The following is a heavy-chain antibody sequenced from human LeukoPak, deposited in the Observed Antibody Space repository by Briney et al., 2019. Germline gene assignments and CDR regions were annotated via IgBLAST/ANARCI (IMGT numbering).Heavy chain of an antibody. Sequence: GGSLRLSCAASGFTFSSYAMHWVRQAPGKGLEWVAVISYDGSNKYYADSVKGRFTISRDNSKNTLYLQMNSLRAEDTAVYYCAREVGRGRFDYWGQGTLVTVSS. CDR3: AREVGRGRFDY. V-gene: IGHV3-30-3*01. CDR2: ISYDGSNK. CDR1: GFTFSSYA. D-gene: IGHD3-16*01. J-gene: IGHJ4*02.